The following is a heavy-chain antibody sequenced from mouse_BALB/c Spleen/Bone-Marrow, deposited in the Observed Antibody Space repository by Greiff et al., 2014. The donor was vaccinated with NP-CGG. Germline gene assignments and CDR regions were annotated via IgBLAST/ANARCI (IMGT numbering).Heavy chain of an antibody. D-gene: IGHD2-1*01. CDR3: AAGYYGNSGWFAY. Sequence: QVQLQQSGAELARPGASVKMSCKASGYTFTSYTMHWVKQRPGQGLEWIGYINPSSGYTNHNQKFKDKATLTADKSSSTAYMRLSSLTSEDSAVYYCAAGYYGNSGWFAYWGQGTLVTVSA. V-gene: IGHV1-4*01. CDR2: INPSSGYT. J-gene: IGHJ3*01. CDR1: GYTFTSYT.